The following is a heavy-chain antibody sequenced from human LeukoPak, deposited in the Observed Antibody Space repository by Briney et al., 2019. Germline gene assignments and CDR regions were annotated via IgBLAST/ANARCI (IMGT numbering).Heavy chain of an antibody. V-gene: IGHV3-7*01. Sequence: QSGGSLRLSCAASGFAFTNYWMVWVRQAPGKGLEWVAFIGKDGSEKSYVDSVKGRFTISRDNARNSLYLQMSSLRVEDTAVYYCTRDIVYLQLEYWGRGALVTVSS. CDR1: GFAFTNYW. D-gene: IGHD1-1*01. J-gene: IGHJ4*02. CDR3: TRDIVYLQLEY. CDR2: IGKDGSEK.